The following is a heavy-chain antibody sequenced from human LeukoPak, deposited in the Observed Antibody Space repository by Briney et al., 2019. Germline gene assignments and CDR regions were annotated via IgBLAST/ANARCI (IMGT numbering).Heavy chain of an antibody. CDR3: ARDVGITVADSFDP. V-gene: IGHV1-2*02. J-gene: IGHJ5*02. CDR2: INPNSGDA. CDR1: GYTFTGYF. D-gene: IGHD6-13*01. Sequence: ASVKVSCKASGYTFTGYFMHWVRQAPGQGLEWMGWINPNSGDANYAQKFQGRVTMTTDTSTSTVYMEVRGLRSDDTAMYYCARDVGITVADSFDPWGQGTLVTVSS.